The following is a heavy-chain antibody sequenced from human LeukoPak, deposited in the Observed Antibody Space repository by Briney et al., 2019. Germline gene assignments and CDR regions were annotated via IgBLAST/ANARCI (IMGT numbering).Heavy chain of an antibody. CDR2: IDPSDSYT. V-gene: IGHV5-10-1*01. Sequence: GESLRVSCKGSRYSFTSYWISWVRQMPGKGLEWMGRIDPSDSYTNYSPSFQGHVTISADKSTSTAYLQWSSLKASDTAMYYCARARGWYGGVDYWGQGTLVTVSS. D-gene: IGHD6-19*01. J-gene: IGHJ4*02. CDR3: ARARGWYGGVDY. CDR1: RYSFTSYW.